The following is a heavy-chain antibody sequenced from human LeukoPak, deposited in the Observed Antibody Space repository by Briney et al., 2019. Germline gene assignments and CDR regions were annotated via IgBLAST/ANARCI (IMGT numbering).Heavy chain of an antibody. CDR2: IIPIFGTA. Sequence: SVKVSCKASGGTFSSYAISWVRQAPGQGLEWMGGIIPIFGTANYGQKFQGRVTITTDESTSTAYMELSSLRSEDTAVYYCARTRQLVPPYYFDYWGQGTLVTVSS. CDR1: GGTFSSYA. J-gene: IGHJ4*02. CDR3: ARTRQLVPPYYFDY. V-gene: IGHV1-69*05. D-gene: IGHD6-6*01.